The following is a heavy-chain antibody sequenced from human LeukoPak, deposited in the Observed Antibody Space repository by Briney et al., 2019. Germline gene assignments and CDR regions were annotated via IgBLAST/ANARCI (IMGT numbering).Heavy chain of an antibody. CDR2: IYYSGST. Sequence: SETLSLTCTVSGGSISSGGYYWSWIRQHPGKGLEWIGYIYYSGSTYYNPSLKSRVTISVDTSKNQFSLKLSSVTAADTAVYYCAGLVGRYSSGLYYYYFDYWGQGTLVTVSS. V-gene: IGHV4-31*03. CDR3: AGLVGRYSSGLYYYYFDY. CDR1: GGSISSGGYY. J-gene: IGHJ4*02. D-gene: IGHD3-22*01.